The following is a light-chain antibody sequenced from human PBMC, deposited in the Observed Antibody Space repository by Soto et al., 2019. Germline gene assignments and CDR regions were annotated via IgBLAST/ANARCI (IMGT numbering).Light chain of an antibody. Sequence: DIVMTQSPDSLAVSLGEGATIHCKSSQSVLYFSDRQNYLAWYQQKAGQPPRLLIYWASTRQSGVPDRFSGSGSGTDFTLTINSLQAEDVAIYYCQQYYSSPYTFGQGTRLEI. CDR3: QQYYSSPYT. V-gene: IGKV4-1*01. J-gene: IGKJ2*01. CDR2: WAS. CDR1: QSVLYFSDRQNY.